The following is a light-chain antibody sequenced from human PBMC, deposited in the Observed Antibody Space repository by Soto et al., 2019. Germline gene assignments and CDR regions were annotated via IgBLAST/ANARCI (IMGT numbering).Light chain of an antibody. V-gene: IGKV3-20*01. CDR2: GAS. CDR1: QSVSSSY. J-gene: IGKJ1*01. Sequence: EIVLTQSPGTLTLSPGERATLSCRASQSVSSSYLAWYQQKPGQAPRLLIYGASSRATGIPDRFSGSGSGTDFTLTISRLEPEDFAVYYCQQYGSSATWTFGQGTKGDI. CDR3: QQYGSSATWT.